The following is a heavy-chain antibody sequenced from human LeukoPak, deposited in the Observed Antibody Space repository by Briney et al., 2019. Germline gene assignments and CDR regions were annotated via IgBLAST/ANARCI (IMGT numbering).Heavy chain of an antibody. CDR3: ASLHDYGDYYWFDP. Sequence: SETLSLTCTVSGGSISSYYWSWIRQPAGKGLEWIGRIYTSGSTNYNPSLKSRVTMSVDTSKNQFSLKLSSVTAADTAVYYCASLHDYGDYYWFDPWGQGTLVTVSS. D-gene: IGHD4-17*01. J-gene: IGHJ5*02. CDR1: GGSISSYY. CDR2: IYTSGST. V-gene: IGHV4-4*07.